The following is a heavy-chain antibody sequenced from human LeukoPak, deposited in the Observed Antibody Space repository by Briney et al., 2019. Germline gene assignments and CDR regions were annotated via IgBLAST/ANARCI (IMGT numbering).Heavy chain of an antibody. CDR2: ISGSGGST. V-gene: IGHV3-23*01. CDR3: ARDLPILTYCGGDCYPYYYYGMDV. D-gene: IGHD2-21*02. Sequence: PGGSLRLSCAASGFTFGNYVMSWVRQAPGKGLEWVSAISGSGGSTYYADSVKGRFTISRDNSKNTLYLQMNSLRAEDTAVYYCARDLPILTYCGGDCYPYYYYGMDVWGQGTTVTVSS. CDR1: GFTFGNYV. J-gene: IGHJ6*02.